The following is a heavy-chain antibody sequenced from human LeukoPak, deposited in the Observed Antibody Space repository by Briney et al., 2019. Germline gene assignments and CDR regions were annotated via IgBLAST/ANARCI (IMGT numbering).Heavy chain of an antibody. CDR2: ISSNGGST. D-gene: IGHD4-17*01. V-gene: IGHV3-64*01. CDR3: ATSGDQDAFDI. CDR1: GFTFSSYA. J-gene: IGHJ3*02. Sequence: GGSLRLSCAASGFTFSSYAMQWVRQAPGKGLEYVSAISSNGGSTYYANSVKGRFTISRDNSKNTLYLQMGSLRAEDMAVYYCATSGDQDAFDIWGQGTMVTVSS.